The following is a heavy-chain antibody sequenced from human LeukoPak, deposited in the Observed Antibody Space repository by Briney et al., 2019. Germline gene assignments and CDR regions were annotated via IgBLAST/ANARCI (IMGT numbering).Heavy chain of an antibody. CDR1: GGSISSYY. CDR2: IYYSGST. J-gene: IGHJ6*02. D-gene: IGHD3-3*01. Sequence: PSETLSLTCTVSGGSISSYYWSWIRQPPGKGLEWIGYIYYSGSTNYNPSLKSRVTISVDTSKNQFSLKLSSVTAADTAVYYCARHTAPPYYDFWSGYYTEGVNDNYYYYYGMDVWGQGTTVTVSS. CDR3: ARHTAPPYYDFWSGYYTEGVNDNYYYYYGMDV. V-gene: IGHV4-59*08.